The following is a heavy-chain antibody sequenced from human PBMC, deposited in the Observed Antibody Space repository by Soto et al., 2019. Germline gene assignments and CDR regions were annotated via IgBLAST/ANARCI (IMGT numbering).Heavy chain of an antibody. CDR1: GGTFSSYG. V-gene: IGHV1-18*01. CDR3: ARGVRTDHDAFDI. J-gene: IGHJ3*02. Sequence: GASVKVSCKASGGTFSSYGSSWVRQAPGQGLEWMGWISAYNGNTNYAQKLQGRVTMTTDTSTSTAYMELRSLRSDDTAVYYCARGVRTDHDAFDIWGQGTMVTVSS. CDR2: ISAYNGNT.